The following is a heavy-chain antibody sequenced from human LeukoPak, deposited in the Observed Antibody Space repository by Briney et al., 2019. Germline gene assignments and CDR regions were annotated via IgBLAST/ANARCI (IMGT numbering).Heavy chain of an antibody. Sequence: SETLSLTCTVSGGSISTYYWSWIRQPAGEGLEWIGRIYNSGSTNYNPSLKSRVTISVDTSKNQFSLKLISVTAADTAVYYCASSDDILTAWGQGTLVTVSS. D-gene: IGHD3-9*01. CDR1: GGSISTYY. CDR3: ASSDDILTA. J-gene: IGHJ5*02. CDR2: IYNSGST. V-gene: IGHV4-4*07.